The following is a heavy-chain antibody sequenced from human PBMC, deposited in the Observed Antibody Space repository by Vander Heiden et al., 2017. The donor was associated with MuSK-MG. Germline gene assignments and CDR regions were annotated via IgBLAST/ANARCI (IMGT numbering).Heavy chain of an antibody. CDR2: IYWDDDK. CDR3: AHRLGEYYGSGSWIPFYYYYYGMDV. D-gene: IGHD3-10*01. J-gene: IGHJ6*02. Sequence: QITLKESGPTLVKPTQTLTLTCTFSGFSLSTSGVGVGWFRQPPGKALEWLALIYWDDDKRYSPSLKSRLTITKDTSKNQVVLTMTNMDPVDTATYYCAHRLGEYYGSGSWIPFYYYYYGMDVWGQGTTVTVSS. V-gene: IGHV2-5*02. CDR1: GFSLSTSGVG.